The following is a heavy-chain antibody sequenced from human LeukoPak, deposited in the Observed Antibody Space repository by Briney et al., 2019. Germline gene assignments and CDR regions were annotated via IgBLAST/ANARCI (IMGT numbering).Heavy chain of an antibody. CDR3: AKGYSSSWYHLYYYYYGMDV. D-gene: IGHD6-13*01. CDR1: GFNFDDYA. CDR2: ISGDGGST. V-gene: IGHV3-43*02. J-gene: IGHJ6*02. Sequence: GGSLRLSCAASGFNFDDYAMHWVRQAPGKGREWVSHISGDGGSTYYADSVKGRFTISRDNSKNSLYLQMNSLRTEDTALYYCAKGYSSSWYHLYYYYYGMDVWGQGTTVTVSS.